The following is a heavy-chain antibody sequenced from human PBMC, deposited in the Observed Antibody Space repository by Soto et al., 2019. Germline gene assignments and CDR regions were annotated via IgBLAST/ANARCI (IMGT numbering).Heavy chain of an antibody. CDR2: IIPIFGTA. D-gene: IGHD5-12*01. V-gene: IGHV1-69*12. CDR1: GGTFSSYA. CDR3: ARGLEMPTITNYYYGMDV. J-gene: IGHJ6*02. Sequence: QVQLVQSGAEVKKPGSSVKVSCKASGGTFSSYAISWVRQAPGQGLEWMGGIIPIFGTANYAQKFQGRVTSTADESTSTAYSELRRLRSEDTAVYYCARGLEMPTITNYYYGMDVWGQGTTVTVSS.